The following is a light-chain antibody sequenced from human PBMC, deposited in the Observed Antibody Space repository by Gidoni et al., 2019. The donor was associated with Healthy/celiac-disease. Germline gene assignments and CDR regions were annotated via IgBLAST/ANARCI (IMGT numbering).Light chain of an antibody. CDR3: QQYNNWPPWT. Sequence: EIVMTQSPATLSLSPGERATRYCRASQSVSSNLACYQQKPGQSPRPLIYGASTRATGIPARCSGSWSGTEFTLTISSLQSEDFAVYYCQQYNNWPPWTFGQGTKVEIK. V-gene: IGKV3-15*01. J-gene: IGKJ1*01. CDR2: GAS. CDR1: QSVSSN.